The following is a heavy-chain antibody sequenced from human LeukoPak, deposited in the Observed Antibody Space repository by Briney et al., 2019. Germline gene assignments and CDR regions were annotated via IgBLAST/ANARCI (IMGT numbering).Heavy chain of an antibody. D-gene: IGHD3-16*01. CDR3: ARNSRRGDEDYYYYYMDV. CDR1: GYTFTSYG. Sequence: ASVKVSCKASGYTFTSYGISWVRQAPGQGLEWMGWISAYNGSTNYAQKLQGRVTMTTDTSTSTAYMELRSLRSDDTAVYYCARNSRRGDEDYYYYYMDVWGKGTTVTVSS. CDR2: ISAYNGST. J-gene: IGHJ6*03. V-gene: IGHV1-18*01.